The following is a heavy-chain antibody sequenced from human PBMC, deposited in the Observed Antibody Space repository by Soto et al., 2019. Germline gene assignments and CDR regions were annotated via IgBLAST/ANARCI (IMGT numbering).Heavy chain of an antibody. D-gene: IGHD1-7*01. CDR2: IYSSGST. CDR3: ARDQRQTGTSYYYFDY. Sequence: PSETLSLTCIVSGGSISSYYWSWIRQPAGRGLEWIGRIYSSGSTNYDPSLKSRVTMSVDTSKNQFSLKLSSVTAADTAVYYCARDQRQTGTSYYYFDYWGQGIMVTVYS. CDR1: GGSISSYY. V-gene: IGHV4-4*07. J-gene: IGHJ4*02.